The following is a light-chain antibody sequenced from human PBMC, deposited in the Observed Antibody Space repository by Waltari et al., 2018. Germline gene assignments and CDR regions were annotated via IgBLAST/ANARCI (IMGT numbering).Light chain of an antibody. Sequence: EIVLTQSPGTLSLSPGESATLSCRASQSVSTTYLTWDQHKPGQAPRLLIYDASSRATGIPDRFSGNGSGTDFTLTINSLEPEDFAVYYCQQSAGSPYTFGQGTKLEVK. CDR2: DAS. J-gene: IGKJ2*01. V-gene: IGKV3-20*01. CDR1: QSVSTTY. CDR3: QQSAGSPYT.